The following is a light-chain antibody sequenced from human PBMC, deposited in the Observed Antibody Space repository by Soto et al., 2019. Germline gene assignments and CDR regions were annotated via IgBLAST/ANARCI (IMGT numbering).Light chain of an antibody. CDR1: QSVSSD. CDR2: DAS. Sequence: EILMTQSPATLSVSPGERATLSCRASQSVSSDLAWYQQKPGQAPRLLIYDASIRATGVPARFSGSGSGTEFPLTISRLQSEDFAFYYCQQYNSWPPKTFGQGTKVDIK. CDR3: QQYNSWPPKT. V-gene: IGKV3-15*01. J-gene: IGKJ1*01.